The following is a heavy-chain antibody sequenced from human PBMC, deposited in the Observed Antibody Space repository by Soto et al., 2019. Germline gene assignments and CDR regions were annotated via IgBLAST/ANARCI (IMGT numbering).Heavy chain of an antibody. CDR3: ARGQTSIAARPSETPPYMDV. J-gene: IGHJ6*03. Sequence: SETLSLTCAVYGGSFSGYYWSWIRHPPGKGLEWIGEINHSGSTNYNPSLKSRVTISVDTSKNQFSLKLSSVTAADTAVYYCARGQTSIAARPSETPPYMDVWGKGTTVTVSS. CDR2: INHSGST. V-gene: IGHV4-34*01. D-gene: IGHD6-6*01. CDR1: GGSFSGYY.